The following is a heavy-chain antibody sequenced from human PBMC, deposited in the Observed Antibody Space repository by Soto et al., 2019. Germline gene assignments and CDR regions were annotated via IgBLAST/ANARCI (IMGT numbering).Heavy chain of an antibody. CDR3: SRVDPGETSPFDH. V-gene: IGHV1-46*03. Sequence: GASVKVSCAACGYIFTSYYLHWVRQAPGQGLEWMGWINPFDGSRMFAQSFQGRVTFTRDTSTSTVYMELSGLRSDDTAVYYCSRVDPGETSPFDHWGQGTLVTVSS. D-gene: IGHD3-10*01. CDR2: INPFDGSR. J-gene: IGHJ4*02. CDR1: GYIFTSYY.